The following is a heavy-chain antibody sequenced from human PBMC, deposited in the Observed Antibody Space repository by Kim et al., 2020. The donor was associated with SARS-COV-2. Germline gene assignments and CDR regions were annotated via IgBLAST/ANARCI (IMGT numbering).Heavy chain of an antibody. J-gene: IGHJ3*02. Sequence: SETLSLTCTVSGGSISSYYWSWIRQPPGKGLEWIGYIYYSGSTNYTPSLKSRVTISVDTSKNQYSLKLSSVTAADTAVYYCARDNDSSGYFRNAFDIWGQGTMVTVSS. CDR3: ARDNDSSGYFRNAFDI. CDR2: IYYSGST. V-gene: IGHV4-59*01. D-gene: IGHD3-22*01. CDR1: GGSISSYY.